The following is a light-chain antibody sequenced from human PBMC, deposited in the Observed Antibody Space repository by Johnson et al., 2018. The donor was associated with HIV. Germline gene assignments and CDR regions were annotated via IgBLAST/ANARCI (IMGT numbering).Light chain of an antibody. CDR3: GTWDSSRTPGGV. J-gene: IGLJ1*01. V-gene: IGLV1-51*02. Sequence: QSVLTQPPSVSAAPGQKVTISCSGSSSNIGSNFVSWYQQLPGTAPKVLIYENNKRPSGIPARFSGSKSGTSATLGITGLQTGDEADYYCGTWDSSRTPGGVFGTGTKVTVL. CDR2: ENN. CDR1: SSNIGSNF.